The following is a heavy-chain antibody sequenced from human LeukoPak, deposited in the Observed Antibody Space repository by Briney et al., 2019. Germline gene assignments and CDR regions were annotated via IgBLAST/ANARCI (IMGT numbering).Heavy chain of an antibody. J-gene: IGHJ6*03. CDR3: AKDLYRETTLFGYYYYMDV. CDR2: IRYDGSNK. V-gene: IGHV3-30*02. Sequence: GGSLRLSCAASGFTFSSYGMHWVRQAPGKGLEWVAFIRYDGSNKYYADSVKGRFTISRDNSKNTLHLQMNSLRAEDTAVYYCAKDLYRETTLFGYYYYMDVWGKGTTVTVSS. CDR1: GFTFSSYG. D-gene: IGHD1-7*01.